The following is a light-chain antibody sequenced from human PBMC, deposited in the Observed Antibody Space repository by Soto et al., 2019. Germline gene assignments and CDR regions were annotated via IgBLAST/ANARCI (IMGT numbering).Light chain of an antibody. Sequence: QSALTQPASVSGSPGQSITISCTGTMSDIGSYDYVSWYQLHPDKAPKLIIYEVTSRPSGVSDRFSGSKSGNTASLIISGLQAEDEASYYCSSYSSTDTLYVFGTGTKVTVL. CDR2: EVT. V-gene: IGLV2-14*01. CDR3: SSYSSTDTLYV. CDR1: MSDIGSYDY. J-gene: IGLJ1*01.